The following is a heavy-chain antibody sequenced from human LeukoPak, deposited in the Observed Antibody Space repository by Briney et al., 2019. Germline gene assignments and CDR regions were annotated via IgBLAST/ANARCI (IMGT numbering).Heavy chain of an antibody. CDR2: IYYSGST. CDR3: ARLSYSSSRRNKFDY. D-gene: IGHD6-13*01. V-gene: IGHV4-59*08. CDR1: GGSISSYY. Sequence: IPSETLSLTCTVSGGSISSYYWSWIRQPPGKGLEWIGYIYYSGSTYYNPSLKSRVTISVDTSKNQFSLKLSSVTAADTAVYYCARLSYSSSRRNKFDYWGQGTLVTVSS. J-gene: IGHJ4*02.